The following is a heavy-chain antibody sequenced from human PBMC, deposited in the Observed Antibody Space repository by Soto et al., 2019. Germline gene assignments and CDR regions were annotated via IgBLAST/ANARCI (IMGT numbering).Heavy chain of an antibody. CDR3: ARDSLDSSGYYYGWLDY. Sequence: GGSLRLSCAASGFTFSSYGMHWVRQAPGKGLEWVAVIWYDGSNKYYADSVKGRFTISRDNSKNTLYLQMNSLRAEDTAVYYCARDSLDSSGYYYGWLDYWGQGTLVTVSS. V-gene: IGHV3-33*01. J-gene: IGHJ4*02. CDR1: GFTFSSYG. D-gene: IGHD3-22*01. CDR2: IWYDGSNK.